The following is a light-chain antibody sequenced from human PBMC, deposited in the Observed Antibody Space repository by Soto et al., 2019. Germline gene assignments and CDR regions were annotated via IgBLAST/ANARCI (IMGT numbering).Light chain of an antibody. J-gene: IGKJ1*01. CDR2: DVS. CDR1: QSINIW. CDR3: QQYDSYSWT. Sequence: DIQMTQSPSTLSASVGDRVTITCRASQSINIWLAWYQQKAGKAPKLLIYDVSSLESGVPSRFSGSGSGTEFILTISSLQPDDFATYYCQQYDSYSWTFGQGTKVEMK. V-gene: IGKV1-5*01.